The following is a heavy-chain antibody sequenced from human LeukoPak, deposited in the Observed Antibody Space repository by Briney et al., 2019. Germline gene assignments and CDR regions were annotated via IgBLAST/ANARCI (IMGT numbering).Heavy chain of an antibody. CDR2: IYYSGST. CDR3: ARLAGFYSKTTDY. D-gene: IGHD1-14*01. J-gene: IGHJ4*02. CDR1: GGSISSSSYY. V-gene: IGHV4-39*01. Sequence: PSETLSLTCTVSGGSISSSSYYWGWIRQPPGKVLEWIGSIYYSGSTYYNPSLKSRVTISVDTSKNQFSLKLSSVTAADTAVYYCARLAGFYSKTTDYWGQGTLVTVSS.